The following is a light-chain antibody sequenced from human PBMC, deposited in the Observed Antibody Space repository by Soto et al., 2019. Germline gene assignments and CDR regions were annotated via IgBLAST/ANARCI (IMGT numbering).Light chain of an antibody. V-gene: IGLV1-40*01. CDR3: QSHDSSLSGHVV. J-gene: IGLJ2*01. Sequence: QAVVTQPPSVSGAPGQRVTISCTGNNSNLGAGYDVHWYQQLPGAAPKLVIFGNRNRPSGVPERFSGSKAGTSASLAITGLQAEDEADYYCQSHDSSLSGHVVFGGGTKVTVL. CDR1: NSNLGAGYD. CDR2: GNR.